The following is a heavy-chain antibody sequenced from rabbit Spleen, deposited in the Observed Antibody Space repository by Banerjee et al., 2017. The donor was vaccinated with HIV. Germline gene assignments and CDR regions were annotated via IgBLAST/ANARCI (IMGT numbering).Heavy chain of an antibody. J-gene: IGHJ4*01. Sequence: QEQLVESGGGLVQPEGSLTLTCTASGFSFTTSYYICWVRQAPEKGLEWIGCIYTGSGVTAYASWAKGRFTVSKTSSTTVTLQMTSLTAADTATYFCVRDQAGDAGYGPWYFNLWGQGTLVTVS. V-gene: IGHV1S45*01. CDR3: VRDQAGDAGYGPWYFNL. CDR1: GFSFTTSYY. D-gene: IGHD4-2*01. CDR2: IYTGSGVT.